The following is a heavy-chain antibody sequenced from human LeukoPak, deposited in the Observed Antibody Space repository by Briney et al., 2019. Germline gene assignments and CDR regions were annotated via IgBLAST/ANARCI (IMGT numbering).Heavy chain of an antibody. CDR2: ISYDGSNK. Sequence: GRSLRLSCAASGFTFSSYGMHWVRQAPGKGLEWVAVISYDGSNKYYADSVKGRFTISRDNSKNTLYLQMNSLRAEDTAVYYCARDGGYSSSWYPNYWGQGTLVTVSS. J-gene: IGHJ4*02. D-gene: IGHD6-13*01. V-gene: IGHV3-30*19. CDR1: GFTFSSYG. CDR3: ARDGGYSSSWYPNY.